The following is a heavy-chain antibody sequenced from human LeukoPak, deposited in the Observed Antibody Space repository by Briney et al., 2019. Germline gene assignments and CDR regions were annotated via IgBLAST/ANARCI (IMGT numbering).Heavy chain of an antibody. CDR2: ISVYNGNT. V-gene: IGHV1-18*01. Sequence: ASVKVSCKASGYTFTSYGISWVRQAPGQGLEWMGWISVYNGNTNYAQKLQGRVTMTTDTSTSTAYMDLRSLRSDDTAVYYCARDLHRVVVRGVPHYYYYMDVWGKGTTVTISS. CDR1: GYTFTSYG. J-gene: IGHJ6*03. D-gene: IGHD3-10*01. CDR3: ARDLHRVVVRGVPHYYYYMDV.